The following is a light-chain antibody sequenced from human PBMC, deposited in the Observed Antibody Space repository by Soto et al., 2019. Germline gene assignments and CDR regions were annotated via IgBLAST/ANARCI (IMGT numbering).Light chain of an antibody. J-gene: IGKJ3*01. Sequence: EMGMTQSRATLSVSPGERVTRTCRASESVHRNLAWYQQKPGQGPSLLIYYASTRATGVPDRFTGSGSGTEFTLTISSLQSEDFGVYHCQHYSNWPPTFGPGTKVEIK. CDR3: QHYSNWPPT. CDR1: ESVHRN. CDR2: YAS. V-gene: IGKV3-15*01.